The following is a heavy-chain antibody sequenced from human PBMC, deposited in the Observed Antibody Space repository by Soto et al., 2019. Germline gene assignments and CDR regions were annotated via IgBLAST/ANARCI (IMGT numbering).Heavy chain of an antibody. CDR1: GFTFSSYA. CDR2: ISYDGSNK. CDR3: ARGIVSSGTRYFDL. J-gene: IGHJ2*01. Sequence: QVQLVESGGGVVQPGRSLRLSCAASGFTFSSYAMHWVRQAPGKGLEWVAVISYDGSNKYYADSVKGRFTISRDNSKNTLYLQMNSLRAADTAVYYCARGIVSSGTRYFDLWGRGTLVTVSS. D-gene: IGHD3-22*01. V-gene: IGHV3-30-3*01.